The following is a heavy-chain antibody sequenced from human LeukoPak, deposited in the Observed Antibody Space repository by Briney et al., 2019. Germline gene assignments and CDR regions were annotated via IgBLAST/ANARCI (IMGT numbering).Heavy chain of an antibody. D-gene: IGHD5-18*01. V-gene: IGHV3-21*04. CDR1: GFTFSSYS. CDR3: ARALRGYGYGGADY. J-gene: IGHJ4*02. CDR2: ISSSSSYI. Sequence: GGSLRLSCAASGFTFSSYSMNWVRQAPGKGLEWVSSISSSSSYIYYADSVKGRFTISRDNAKNSLYLQMNSLRAEDTAVYYCARALRGYGYGGADYWGQGTLVTVSS.